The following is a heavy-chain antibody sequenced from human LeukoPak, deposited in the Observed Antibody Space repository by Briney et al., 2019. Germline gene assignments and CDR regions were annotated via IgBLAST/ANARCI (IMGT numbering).Heavy chain of an antibody. CDR1: GYTFTSYY. V-gene: IGHV1-46*01. D-gene: IGHD6-13*01. CDR3: ARDMRIAAAGASDY. Sequence: ASVKVSCKASGYTFTSYYMHWVRQAPGQGLEWMGIINPSDGSTSYAQKFQGRVTMTRDTSISTAYMELSRLRSDDTAVYYCARDMRIAAAGASDYWGQGTLVTVSS. CDR2: INPSDGST. J-gene: IGHJ4*02.